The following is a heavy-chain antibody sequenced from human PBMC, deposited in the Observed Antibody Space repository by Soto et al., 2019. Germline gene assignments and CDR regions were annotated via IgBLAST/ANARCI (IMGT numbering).Heavy chain of an antibody. Sequence: PSETLSLTCTVSGGSISSYYWSLIRQPPGKGLECIWYMYYAARTNYNPSLKSRVTISVDTSKLHVYLKPSSVTPADTAVYPCASRKPSPLIVRSSRGPWFDPWGQGTLVTVSS. J-gene: IGHJ5*02. D-gene: IGHD2-15*01. CDR3: ASRKPSPLIVRSSRGPWFDP. CDR1: GGSISSYY. V-gene: IGHV4-59*08. CDR2: MYYAART.